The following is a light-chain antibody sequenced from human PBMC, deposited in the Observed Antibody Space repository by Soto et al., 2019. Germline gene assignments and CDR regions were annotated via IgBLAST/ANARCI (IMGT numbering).Light chain of an antibody. CDR2: QDS. V-gene: IGLV3-1*01. Sequence: SYELTQPPSVSVSPGQTASITCSGDKLGDKYVCWYQQQPGQSPEVVMYQDSKRPSGIPERFSGSNSGNTATLTISGTQGMDEADYYCQAWDRSTVILGGGTQLTVL. CDR3: QAWDRSTVI. CDR1: KLGDKY. J-gene: IGLJ2*01.